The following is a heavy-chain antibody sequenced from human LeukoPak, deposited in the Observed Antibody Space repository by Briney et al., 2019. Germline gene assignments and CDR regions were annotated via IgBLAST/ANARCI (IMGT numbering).Heavy chain of an antibody. D-gene: IGHD1-26*01. CDR3: ARDRSGSGVVGAFDI. V-gene: IGHV1-2*02. Sequence: GASVKVSCKASGYTFTGYYMHWVRQAPGQGLEWMGWINPNSGGTNYAQKFQGRVTMTRDTSISTAYMELSRLRSDDTAVYYCARDRSGSGVVGAFDIWGQGSMVTVSS. CDR2: INPNSGGT. CDR1: GYTFTGYY. J-gene: IGHJ3*02.